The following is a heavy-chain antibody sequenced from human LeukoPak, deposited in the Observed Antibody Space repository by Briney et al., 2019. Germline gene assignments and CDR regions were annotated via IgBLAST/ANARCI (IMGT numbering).Heavy chain of an antibody. CDR2: IKQDGSEK. Sequence: GGSLRLSCAASGFSISNYWMNWVRQAPGKGLEWVANIKQDGSEKFFVDSVRGRFSISRDNAKNSLYLQMNSLRADDTAVYYCARDRTGQQLISRKDYYYMDVWGKGTTVTISS. CDR1: GFSISNYW. D-gene: IGHD4-11*01. J-gene: IGHJ6*03. CDR3: ARDRTGQQLISRKDYYYMDV. V-gene: IGHV3-7*01.